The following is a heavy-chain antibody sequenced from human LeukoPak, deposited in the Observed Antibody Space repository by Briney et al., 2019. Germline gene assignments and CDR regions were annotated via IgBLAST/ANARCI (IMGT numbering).Heavy chain of an antibody. CDR1: GGSISSYY. D-gene: IGHD5-18*01. Sequence: SETLSLTCTVSGGSISSYYWNWIRQPPGKGLEWLGYIYYSGSTNHNPSLKSRVTISVDTSKNQFSLKLSSVTAADTAVYYCARLNVDTTMAHDYWGQGTLVTVFS. J-gene: IGHJ4*02. V-gene: IGHV4-59*01. CDR2: IYYSGST. CDR3: ARLNVDTTMAHDY.